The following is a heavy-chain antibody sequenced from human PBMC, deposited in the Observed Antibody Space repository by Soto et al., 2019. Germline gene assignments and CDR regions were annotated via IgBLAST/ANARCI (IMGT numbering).Heavy chain of an antibody. D-gene: IGHD3-10*01. CDR3: ARSGKEYGSESYEYYFYYMDV. V-gene: IGHV1-69*01. CDR1: GGTFSTYG. CDR2: IIPIFGTA. J-gene: IGHJ6*03. Sequence: QVQLVQSGAEVKKPESSVKVSCKASGGTFSTYGISWVRQAPGQGLEWMGGIIPIFGTANYAQKFQGRVTITADESTSTAYMELSSLRSEDTAVYYRARSGKEYGSESYEYYFYYMDVWGKGTTVSVSS.